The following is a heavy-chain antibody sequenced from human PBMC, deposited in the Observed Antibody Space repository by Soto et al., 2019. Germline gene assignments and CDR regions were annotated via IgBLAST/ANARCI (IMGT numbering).Heavy chain of an antibody. CDR2: IYYSGST. CDR3: ARQGYDFWSGYRRGFDY. CDR1: GGSISSSSYY. V-gene: IGHV4-39*01. J-gene: IGHJ4*02. Sequence: SETLSLTCTVSGGSISSSSYYWGWIRQPPGKGLEWIGSIYYSGSTYYNPSLKSRVTISVDTSKNQFSLKLSSVTAADTAVYYCARQGYDFWSGYRRGFDYWGQGTLVTVSS. D-gene: IGHD3-3*01.